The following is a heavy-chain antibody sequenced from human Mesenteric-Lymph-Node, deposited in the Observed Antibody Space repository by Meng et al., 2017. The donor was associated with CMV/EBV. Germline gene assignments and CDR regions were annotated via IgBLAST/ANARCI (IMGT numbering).Heavy chain of an antibody. D-gene: IGHD3-10*01. Sequence: LSLTCAASGFTFSNYWMSWVHRAPGKGLEWVANIKHDGSEKYYVDSVKGRFTISRDNAKNSLYLQMSSLSAEDTGVYYCARVWFGELLSYYFDYWGQGMLVTVSS. V-gene: IGHV3-7*01. CDR2: IKHDGSEK. J-gene: IGHJ4*02. CDR1: GFTFSNYW. CDR3: ARVWFGELLSYYFDY.